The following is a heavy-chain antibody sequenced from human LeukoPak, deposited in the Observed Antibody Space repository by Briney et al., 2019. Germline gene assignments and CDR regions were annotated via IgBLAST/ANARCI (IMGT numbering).Heavy chain of an antibody. J-gene: IGHJ4*02. Sequence: SETLSLTCTVSGGSFSSSSYYWGWIRQPPGKGLEWIGSFYYSGSTYYNPSLKSRVTISVDPSKNQFSLKLSSVTAADTAIYYCARIDGGHHLSPFDYWGQGTLVTVSS. D-gene: IGHD4-23*01. CDR3: ARIDGGHHLSPFDY. CDR1: GGSFSSSSYY. V-gene: IGHV4-39*01. CDR2: FYYSGST.